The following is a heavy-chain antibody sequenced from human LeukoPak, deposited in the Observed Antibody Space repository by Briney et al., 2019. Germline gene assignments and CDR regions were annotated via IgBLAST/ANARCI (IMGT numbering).Heavy chain of an antibody. D-gene: IGHD6-19*01. Sequence: GGSLRLSCAASGFTFRSYWMSWVRQAPGKGLEWVANIKQEGSDKYYVDSVRGRFTISRDNAKNSVYLQMNTRRADDPAVYYCARGYDGWYTLDYWGQGTLVTVSS. CDR1: GFTFRSYW. J-gene: IGHJ4*02. V-gene: IGHV3-7*04. CDR2: IKQEGSDK. CDR3: ARGYDGWYTLDY.